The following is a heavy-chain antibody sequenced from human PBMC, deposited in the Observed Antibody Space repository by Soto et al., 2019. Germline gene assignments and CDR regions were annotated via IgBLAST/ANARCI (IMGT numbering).Heavy chain of an antibody. CDR2: IKPDGSAT. V-gene: IGHV3-7*01. Sequence: GGSLRLSCAVSGFTFGSYWMNWVRLIPGKGLEWVAYIKPDGSATYYADSVKGRFTISRDNAKNSLYLQMNSLRVEDTSVYYCARAGYCGPGCYYYFDYWGQGTLVTVSS. J-gene: IGHJ4*02. CDR1: GFTFGSYW. D-gene: IGHD2-21*02. CDR3: ARAGYCGPGCYYYFDY.